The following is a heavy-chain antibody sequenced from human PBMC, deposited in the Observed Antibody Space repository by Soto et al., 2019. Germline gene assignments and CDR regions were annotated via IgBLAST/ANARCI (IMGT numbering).Heavy chain of an antibody. Sequence: SETLSLTCTVSGGSVSSGSYYWSWIRQPPGKGLEWIGYIYYSGSTYYNPSLKSRVTISVDTSKNQFSLKLSSVTAADTAVYYCARGIPAVPAKYNWFDPWGQGTLVTVSS. V-gene: IGHV4-61*01. J-gene: IGHJ5*02. CDR2: IYYSGST. CDR1: GGSVSSGSYY. CDR3: ARGIPAVPAKYNWFDP. D-gene: IGHD2-15*01.